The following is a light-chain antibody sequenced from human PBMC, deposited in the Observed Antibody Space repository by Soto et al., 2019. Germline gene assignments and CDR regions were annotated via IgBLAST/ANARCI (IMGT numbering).Light chain of an antibody. CDR2: GAS. CDR1: QSVTSTS. CDR3: QHYVTSSIT. V-gene: IGKV3-20*01. J-gene: IGKJ5*01. Sequence: EIVLTQSPGTLSLSPGERATLSCRASQSVTSTSLAWYQQKPGQAPRLLMYGASSRATGTPDRISGGGSGTDFTLTISRLEPEDFAVYYCQHYVTSSITFSQGTRLEIK.